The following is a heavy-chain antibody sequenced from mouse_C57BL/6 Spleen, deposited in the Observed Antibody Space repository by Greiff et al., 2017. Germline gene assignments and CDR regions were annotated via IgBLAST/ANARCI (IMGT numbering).Heavy chain of an antibody. Sequence: EVLGVESGGGLVKPGGSLKLSCAASGFTFSSYAMSWVRQTPEKRLEWVATISDGGSYTYYPDNVKGRFTITRDNAKNNLYLQMSHLKSEDTAMYYCARVEVRLRVAWFAYWGQGTLVTVSA. CDR2: ISDGGSYT. J-gene: IGHJ3*01. CDR3: ARVEVRLRVAWFAY. CDR1: GFTFSSYA. V-gene: IGHV5-4*01. D-gene: IGHD3-2*02.